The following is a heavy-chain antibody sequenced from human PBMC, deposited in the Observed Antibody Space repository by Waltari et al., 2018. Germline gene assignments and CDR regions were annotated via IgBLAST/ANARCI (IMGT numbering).Heavy chain of an antibody. V-gene: IGHV3-13*01. CDR2: VGSGGDT. CDR1: GFILSNHD. CDR3: ARVGDKSLNYGLDV. Sequence: EVQLVESGGGLVQPGGSLRLSCAASGFILSNHDMHWVRQATGKGLEWVAGVGSGGDTYYLDSGKGRFSSSRENAKNSLYLQMDSLRAGDTAVYYCARVGDKSLNYGLDVWGQGTTVTVSS. J-gene: IGHJ6*02. D-gene: IGHD2-21*01.